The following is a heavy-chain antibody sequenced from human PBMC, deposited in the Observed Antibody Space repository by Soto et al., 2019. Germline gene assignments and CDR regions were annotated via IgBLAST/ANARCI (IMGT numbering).Heavy chain of an antibody. Sequence: SETLSLTCSVSGGSINSGGYYWSWIRQHPGKGLEWIGYIYYSGSTYYNPSLKSRVTISVDTSKNQFSLKLTSVTAADTAVYFCARAQTIFGIITVFDYWGQGTLVTVSS. CDR1: GGSINSGGYY. CDR2: IYYSGST. D-gene: IGHD3-3*01. CDR3: ARAQTIFGIITVFDY. J-gene: IGHJ4*02. V-gene: IGHV4-31*03.